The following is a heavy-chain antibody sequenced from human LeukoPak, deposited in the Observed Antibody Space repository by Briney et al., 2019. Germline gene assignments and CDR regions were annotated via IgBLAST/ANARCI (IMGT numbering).Heavy chain of an antibody. V-gene: IGHV4-34*01. Sequence: SETLSLTCAVYGGSFSGYYWSWIRQPPGKGLEWIGSIYYSGSTYYNPSLKSRVTISVDTSKNQFSLKLSSVTAADTAVYYCAGTSGTDAFDIWGQGTMVTVSS. CDR2: IYYSGST. CDR1: GGSFSGYY. D-gene: IGHD2-2*01. J-gene: IGHJ3*02. CDR3: AGTSGTDAFDI.